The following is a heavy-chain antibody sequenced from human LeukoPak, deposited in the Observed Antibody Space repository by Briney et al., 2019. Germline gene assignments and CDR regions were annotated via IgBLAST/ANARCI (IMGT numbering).Heavy chain of an antibody. V-gene: IGHV1-69*05. J-gene: IGHJ5*02. Sequence: SVKVSCKASGGTFSSYAISWVRQAPRQGLEWMGRIIPIFGTANYAQKFQGRVTITTDESTSTAYMELSSLRSEDTAVYYCARVFGYSSGWYTSRGPNWFDPWGQGTLVTVSS. D-gene: IGHD6-19*01. CDR1: GGTFSSYA. CDR2: IIPIFGTA. CDR3: ARVFGYSSGWYTSRGPNWFDP.